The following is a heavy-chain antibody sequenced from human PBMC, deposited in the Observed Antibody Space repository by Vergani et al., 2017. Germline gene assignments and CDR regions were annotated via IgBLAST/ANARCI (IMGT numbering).Heavy chain of an antibody. CDR2: IGYDGSNK. CDR3: AREGIAAVGTTLLFDY. V-gene: IGHV3-33*01. J-gene: IGHJ4*02. CDR1: GFTFSSYG. Sequence: QVQLVESGGGVVQPGRSLRLSCAASGFTFSSYGMHWVRQAPGKGLEWVAVIGYDGSNKYYADSVKGRFTISRDNSKNTLYVQMNSLRAEDTAVYYCAREGIAAVGTTLLFDYWGQGTLVTVSS. D-gene: IGHD6-13*01.